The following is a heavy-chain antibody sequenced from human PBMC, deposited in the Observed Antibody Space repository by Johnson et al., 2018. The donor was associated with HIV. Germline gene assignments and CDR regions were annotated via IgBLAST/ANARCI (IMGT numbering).Heavy chain of an antibody. Sequence: MQLVESGGGLVQPGGSLRLSCAASGFSISSNSMSWIRQAPGKGLAWVSVLYRAGSTYYADSVKDRFTISRDNARNSLYLQMNSLRAEDTALYFCAKLPYYYDSSGYSDDAFDIWGQGTMVTVSA. V-gene: IGHV3-66*04. D-gene: IGHD3-22*01. CDR3: AKLPYYYDSSGYSDDAFDI. J-gene: IGHJ3*02. CDR1: GFSISSNS. CDR2: LYRAGST.